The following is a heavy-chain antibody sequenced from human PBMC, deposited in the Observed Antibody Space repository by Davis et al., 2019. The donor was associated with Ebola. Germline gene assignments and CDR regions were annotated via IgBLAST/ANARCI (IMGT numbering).Heavy chain of an antibody. CDR2: IYSGGST. V-gene: IGHV3-53*05. CDR1: GFTVSSNY. CDR3: ARDTAISY. D-gene: IGHD3-3*01. J-gene: IGHJ4*02. Sequence: GESLKISCAASGFTVSSNYMSWVRQAPGKGLEWVSVIYSGGSTYYADSVKGRFTISRDNSKNTLYLQMNSLRAEDTAVYYCARDTAISYWGQGTLVTVSS.